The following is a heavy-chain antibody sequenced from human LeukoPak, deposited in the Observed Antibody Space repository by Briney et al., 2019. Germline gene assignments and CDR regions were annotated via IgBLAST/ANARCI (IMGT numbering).Heavy chain of an antibody. Sequence: PSQTLSLTCAVSGGSISSGGYSWSWIRQPPGKGLEWIGYIYHSGSTYYNPSLKSRVTISVDTSKNQFSLKLSSVTAADTAVYYCASMVRGVITFDYWGQGTLVTVSS. CDR2: IYHSGST. CDR1: GGSISSGGYS. CDR3: ASMVRGVITFDY. J-gene: IGHJ4*02. V-gene: IGHV4-30-2*01. D-gene: IGHD3-10*01.